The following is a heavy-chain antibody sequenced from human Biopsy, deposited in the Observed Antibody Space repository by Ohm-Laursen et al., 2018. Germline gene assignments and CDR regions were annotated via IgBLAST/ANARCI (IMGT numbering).Heavy chain of an antibody. CDR3: ARHPTGFWFDP. CDR2: IYNTETI. J-gene: IGHJ5*02. CDR1: GGSISSSTTYY. Sequence: SETLSLTCIVSGGSISSSTTYYWAWLRQPPGKGLEWIGSIYNTETIFYNPSLKSRVTISVDTSTNQFSLKVSSVTAADTALYFCARHPTGFWFDPWGHGTLVTVSS. V-gene: IGHV4-39*01.